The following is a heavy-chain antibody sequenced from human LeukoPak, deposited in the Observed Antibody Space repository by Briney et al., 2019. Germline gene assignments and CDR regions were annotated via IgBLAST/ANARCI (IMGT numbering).Heavy chain of an antibody. CDR1: GFTFSSYA. J-gene: IGHJ4*02. CDR2: ISGSGGST. CDR3: AKVIGLLWFGDPSDY. D-gene: IGHD3-10*01. Sequence: PGGSLRLSCAASGFTFSSYAMSWVRQAPGKGLEWVSAISGSGGSTYYAYSVKGRFTISRDNSKNTLYLQMNSLRAEDTAVYYCAKVIGLLWFGDPSDYWGQGTLVTVSS. V-gene: IGHV3-23*01.